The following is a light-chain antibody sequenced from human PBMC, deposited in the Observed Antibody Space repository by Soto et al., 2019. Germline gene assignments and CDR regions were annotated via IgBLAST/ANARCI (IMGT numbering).Light chain of an antibody. CDR2: EVS. Sequence: QSALTQPASVSGSPGQSITISCTGTSSDIGGYKYVSWYQQYPGKAPKLMIYEVSNRPSGVSNRFSGSKSGNTASLTISGIQAEDEADYYCSSHTTSNTWVFGGGTKLTVL. CDR3: SSHTTSNTWV. V-gene: IGLV2-14*01. CDR1: SSDIGGYKY. J-gene: IGLJ3*02.